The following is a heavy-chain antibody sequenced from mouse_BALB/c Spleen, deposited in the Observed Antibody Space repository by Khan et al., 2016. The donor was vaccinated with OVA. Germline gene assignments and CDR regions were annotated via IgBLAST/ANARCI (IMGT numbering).Heavy chain of an antibody. V-gene: IGHV2-6-4*01. CDR2: IWGGGGT. Sequence: QVQLKQSGPGLVAPSQSLSITCTVSGFSLSRYNIHWVRQPPGKGLEWLGMIWGGGGTDYNSTLKSRLSISKDNSKSQVFLKMNHLQTDEPAMYYCARAYYRYDGYYAMDYWGQGTSVTVSS. J-gene: IGHJ4*01. CDR3: ARAYYRYDGYYAMDY. D-gene: IGHD2-14*01. CDR1: GFSLSRYN.